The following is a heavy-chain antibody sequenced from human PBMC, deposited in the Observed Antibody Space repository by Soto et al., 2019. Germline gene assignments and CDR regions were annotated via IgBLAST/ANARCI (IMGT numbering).Heavy chain of an antibody. CDR3: VKGTIAVAGTWNYYYGMDV. V-gene: IGHV3-64D*06. J-gene: IGHJ6*02. CDR1: GFTFSSYA. D-gene: IGHD6-19*01. Sequence: VGSLRLSCSASGFTFSSYAMHWVRQAPGKGPEYVSAISSNGGSTYYADSVKGRFTISRDNSKNTLYLQMSSLRAEDTAVYYCVKGTIAVAGTWNYYYGMDVWGQGTTVTVSS. CDR2: ISSNGGST.